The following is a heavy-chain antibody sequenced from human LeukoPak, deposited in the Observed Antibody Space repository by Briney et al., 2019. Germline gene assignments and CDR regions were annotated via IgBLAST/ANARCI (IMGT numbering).Heavy chain of an antibody. V-gene: IGHV3-23*01. Sequence: GGSLRLSCAASGLTFSRYAMTWVRQAPGKGLEWVSSTSGSGDRKYYADPAKGRFTISRDNAKRSLVLRMNSLRAEDTAVYYCVRAHGTYAPLGYWGQGTLVTVSS. CDR2: TSGSGDRK. D-gene: IGHD2-2*01. CDR1: GLTFSRYA. CDR3: VRAHGTYAPLGY. J-gene: IGHJ4*02.